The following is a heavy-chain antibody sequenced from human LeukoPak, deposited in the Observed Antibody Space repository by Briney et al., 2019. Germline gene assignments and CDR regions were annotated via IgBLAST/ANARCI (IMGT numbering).Heavy chain of an antibody. D-gene: IGHD2-21*02. Sequence: GGSPRLSCAASGFTFSSYGMHGVRQAPGKGQEWVAIISYDGSNRYYPDSVKGRFTISRDNSKNTLYLQMNSLRAEDTAVYYCAKDHCGGDCYLFDYWGQGTLVTVSS. CDR3: AKDHCGGDCYLFDY. V-gene: IGHV3-30*18. CDR1: GFTFSSYG. J-gene: IGHJ4*02. CDR2: ISYDGSNR.